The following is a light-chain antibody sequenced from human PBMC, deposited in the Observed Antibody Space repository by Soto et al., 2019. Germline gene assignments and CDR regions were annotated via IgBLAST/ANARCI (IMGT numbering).Light chain of an antibody. Sequence: EIVLTQSPGTLSSSPGERATLSCRASQSVTSSSLGWYQQKPGQAPRLLMHSVSSRATGIPDRFSGSGSGTHVTLNISRLEPEDYSVYSCHQYGSSPWTFGQGNKVAIK. V-gene: IGKV3-20*01. CDR1: QSVTSSS. CDR3: HQYGSSPWT. J-gene: IGKJ1*01. CDR2: SVS.